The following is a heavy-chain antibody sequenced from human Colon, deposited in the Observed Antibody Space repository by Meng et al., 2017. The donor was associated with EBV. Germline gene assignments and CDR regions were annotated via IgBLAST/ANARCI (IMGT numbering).Heavy chain of an antibody. CDR3: ARNRPRGVATGANWFDP. CDR1: GYTCTSYA. Sequence: QVRLVQHGSELKKPGASVKVSCKASGYTCTSYAMNWVRQAPGQGLEWMGWISAYNGNTNYAQKLQGRVTMTTDTSTSTAYMELRSLRSDDTAVYYCARNRPRGVATGANWFDPWGQGTLVTVSS. CDR2: ISAYNGNT. J-gene: IGHJ5*02. D-gene: IGHD5-12*01. V-gene: IGHV1-18*01.